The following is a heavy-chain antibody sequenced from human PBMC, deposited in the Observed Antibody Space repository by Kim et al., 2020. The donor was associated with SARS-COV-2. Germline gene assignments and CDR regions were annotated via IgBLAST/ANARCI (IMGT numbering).Heavy chain of an antibody. V-gene: IGHV3-20*01. D-gene: IGHD4-17*01. CDR1: GFTFDDYG. CDR3: ARVETTGYYDAFDI. CDR2: INWNGGST. Sequence: GGSLRLSCAASGFTFDDYGMSWVRQAPGKGLEWVSGINWNGGSTGYADSVKGRFTISRDNAKNSLYLQMNSLRAEDTALYHCARVETTGYYDAFDIWGQGTMVTVSS. J-gene: IGHJ3*02.